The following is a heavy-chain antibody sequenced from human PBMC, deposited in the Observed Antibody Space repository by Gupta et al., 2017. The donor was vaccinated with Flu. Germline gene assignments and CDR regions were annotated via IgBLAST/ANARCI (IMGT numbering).Heavy chain of an antibody. D-gene: IGHD2-21*02. CDR1: GFDFSEYH. Sequence: QVQLVESGGDLVQTGGSLTLSCRGSGFDFSEYHIFWVRQGPGKGLEWVSITSNPFVKEDFADFSKGRFPMSKDNAQNSLPLHMNTLRVDDTGVYFCTRDISDTSRGMDVWGRGTAVTVSS. V-gene: IGHV3-11*01. CDR3: TRDISDTSRGMDV. J-gene: IGHJ6*02. CDR2: TSNPFVKE.